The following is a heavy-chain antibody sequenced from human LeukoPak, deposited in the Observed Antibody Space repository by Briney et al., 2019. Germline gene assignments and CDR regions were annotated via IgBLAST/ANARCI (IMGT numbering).Heavy chain of an antibody. V-gene: IGHV4-59*08. J-gene: IGHJ4*02. CDR2: IYYSGST. Sequence: PSETLSLTCAVYGGSFSGYYWSWIRQPPGKGLEWIGHIYYSGSTNYNPSLKSRVTISVDTSKNQFSLKLSSVTAADTAVYYCARGPHDSSGYYYDYWGQGTLVTVSS. D-gene: IGHD3-22*01. CDR1: GGSFSGYY. CDR3: ARGPHDSSGYYYDY.